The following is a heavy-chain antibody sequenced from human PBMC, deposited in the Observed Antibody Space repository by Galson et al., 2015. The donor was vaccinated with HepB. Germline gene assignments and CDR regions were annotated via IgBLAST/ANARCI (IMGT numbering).Heavy chain of an antibody. CDR2: ISWDGGST. V-gene: IGHV3-43*01. CDR1: GFTFDDYT. J-gene: IGHJ3*01. Sequence: SLRLSCAASGFTFDDYTMHWVRQAPGKGLEWVSLISWDGGSTYYADSVKGRFTISRDNSKNSLYLQMNSLRTEDTALYYCARLGGSAPWGQGTMVTVSS. D-gene: IGHD3-10*01. CDR3: ARLGGSAP.